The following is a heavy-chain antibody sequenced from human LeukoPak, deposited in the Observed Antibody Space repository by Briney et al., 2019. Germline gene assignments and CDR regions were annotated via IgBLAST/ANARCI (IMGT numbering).Heavy chain of an antibody. CDR2: IRYDGSNK. CDR1: GFTFSSYG. D-gene: IGHD6-19*01. J-gene: IGHJ6*03. V-gene: IGHV3-30*02. Sequence: GGSLRLSCAASGFTFSSYGMHWVRQAPGKGLEWVAFIRYDGSNKYYADSVKGRFTISRDNSKNTLYLQMNSLRAEDTALYYCARTAVAGTGYYYYYMDVWGKGTTVTVSS. CDR3: ARTAVAGTGYYYYYMDV.